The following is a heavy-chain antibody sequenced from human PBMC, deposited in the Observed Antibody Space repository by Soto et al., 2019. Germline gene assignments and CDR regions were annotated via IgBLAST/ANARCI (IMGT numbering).Heavy chain of an antibody. J-gene: IGHJ5*02. CDR2: IDEDGSA. Sequence: QVQLQQWGAGLLKPSETLSLTCVVSGGSFSSYHWAWIRQTPVKGLEWIGEIDEDGSARYNPSLQGRVTLSVATPKNHLSLSLTSVTAADTAVYYCARDRRASNFLPRWFDPWGQGTLVTVSS. CDR3: ARDRRASNFLPRWFDP. D-gene: IGHD3-16*02. CDR1: GGSFSSYH. V-gene: IGHV4-34*01.